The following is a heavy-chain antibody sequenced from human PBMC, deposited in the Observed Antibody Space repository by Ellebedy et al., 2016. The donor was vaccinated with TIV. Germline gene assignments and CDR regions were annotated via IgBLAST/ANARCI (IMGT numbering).Heavy chain of an antibody. Sequence: GESLKISXAASGFTFSTYSMNWVRQAPGKGLEWVSYISTSGATVYYADSVKGRFTISRDNAKNSLYLQTNSLRDDDTAVYYCARDTVGYGVVAAFDYWGQGTLVTVSS. D-gene: IGHD2-15*01. V-gene: IGHV3-48*02. CDR1: GFTFSTYS. CDR2: ISTSGATV. J-gene: IGHJ4*02. CDR3: ARDTVGYGVVAAFDY.